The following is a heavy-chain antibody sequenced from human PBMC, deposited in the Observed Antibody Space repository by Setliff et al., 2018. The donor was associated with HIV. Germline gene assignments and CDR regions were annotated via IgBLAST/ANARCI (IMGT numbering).Heavy chain of an antibody. CDR1: GYSFTTYW. V-gene: IGHV5-51*01. J-gene: IGHJ5*02. D-gene: IGHD3-22*01. Sequence: ESLKISCKTSGYSFTTYWIGWVRQMPGKGLEWMALLYPGDSDIRYSPSFQSQVTVSADKSIGTAYLQWNSLKASDTALYFCARAPNSPYYSNFWYADHWGQGTLVTVSS. CDR3: ARAPNSPYYSNFWYADH. CDR2: LYPGDSDI.